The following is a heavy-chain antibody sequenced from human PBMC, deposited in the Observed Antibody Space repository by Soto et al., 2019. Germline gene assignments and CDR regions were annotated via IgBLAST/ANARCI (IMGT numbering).Heavy chain of an antibody. D-gene: IGHD2-15*01. Sequence: GASVKVSCKASGYTFTSYGISWVRQAPGQGLDWMGWISAYNGNTKYAQELQGRVTMTTDTSTSTAYMELRSLRSDDTAMYYCARFSGGSYNTYYFYYGMDVWGQGTTVTVS. V-gene: IGHV1-18*04. J-gene: IGHJ6*02. CDR1: GYTFTSYG. CDR3: ARFSGGSYNTYYFYYGMDV. CDR2: ISAYNGNT.